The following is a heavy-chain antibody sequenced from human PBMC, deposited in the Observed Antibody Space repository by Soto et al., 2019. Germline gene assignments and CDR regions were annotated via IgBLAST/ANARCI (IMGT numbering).Heavy chain of an antibody. CDR2: IYHSGST. J-gene: IGHJ4*02. CDR3: ASWEVRIVGATGHFDY. CDR1: GGSISSSNW. D-gene: IGHD1-26*01. V-gene: IGHV4-4*02. Sequence: QVQLQESGPGLVKPSGTLSLTCAVSGGSISSSNWWSWVRQHPGKGLEWIGEIYHSGSTNYNPSLKSRVTISVDKSKNQFSLKLSSVTAADTAVYYCASWEVRIVGATGHFDYWGQGTLVTVSS.